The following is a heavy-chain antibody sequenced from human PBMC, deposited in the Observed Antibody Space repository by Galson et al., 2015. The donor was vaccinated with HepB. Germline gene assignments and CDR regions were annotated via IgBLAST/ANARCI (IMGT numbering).Heavy chain of an antibody. CDR1: GGSISSGGYS. D-gene: IGHD6-13*01. Sequence: LSLTCAVSGGSISSGGYSWSWIRQPPGKGLEWIGYIYYSGSTYYNPSLKSRVTISVDTSKNQFSLKLGSVTAADTAVYYCARAAGIAAARALDYWGQGTLVTVSS. V-gene: IGHV4-31*11. J-gene: IGHJ4*02. CDR3: ARAAGIAAARALDY. CDR2: IYYSGST.